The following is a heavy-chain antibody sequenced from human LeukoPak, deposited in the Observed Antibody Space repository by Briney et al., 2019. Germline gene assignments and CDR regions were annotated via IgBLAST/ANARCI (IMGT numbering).Heavy chain of an antibody. Sequence: GGSLRLSCAASGFTFSSYGMNWVRQAPGKGLEWVGRIKSKTDGGTTDYAAPVKGRFTISRDDSKNTLYLQMNSLKTEDTAVYYCTTYYAYYGSGSYWGQGTLVTVSS. V-gene: IGHV3-15*01. CDR1: GFTFSSYG. J-gene: IGHJ4*02. CDR2: IKSKTDGGTT. D-gene: IGHD3-10*01. CDR3: TTYYAYYGSGSY.